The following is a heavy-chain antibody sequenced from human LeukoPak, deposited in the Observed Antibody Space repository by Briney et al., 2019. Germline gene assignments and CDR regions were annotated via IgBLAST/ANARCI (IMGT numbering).Heavy chain of an antibody. D-gene: IGHD1-1*01. CDR3: ARKGELERRRSWDC. J-gene: IGHJ4*02. V-gene: IGHV3-7*03. CDR2: IKQDGGER. Sequence: GGSLRLSCAASGFTFSNYWMSWVRQTPGKGLEWVANIKQDGGERYYVDSVKGRFTISRDNAKNSLYLQMSSLRAEDTAVYYCARKGELERRRSWDCWGQGTLVTVSS. CDR1: GFTFSNYW.